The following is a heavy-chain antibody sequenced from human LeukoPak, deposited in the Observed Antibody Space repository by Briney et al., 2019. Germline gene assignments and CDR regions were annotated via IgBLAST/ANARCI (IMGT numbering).Heavy chain of an antibody. D-gene: IGHD2-21*02. J-gene: IGHJ4*02. CDR3: ARDLRAFSCGGDCPAFDY. V-gene: IGHV4-39*07. Sequence: TSETLSLTCTVSGGSISSSSYYWGWIRQPPGKGLEWIGSIYYSGSTYYNPSLKSRVTISVDTSKNQFSLKLSSVSAADTAVYYCARDLRAFSCGGDCPAFDYWGQGTLVTVSS. CDR1: GGSISSSSYY. CDR2: IYYSGST.